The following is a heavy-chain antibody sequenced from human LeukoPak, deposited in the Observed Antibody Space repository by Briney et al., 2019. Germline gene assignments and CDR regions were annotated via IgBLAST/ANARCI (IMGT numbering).Heavy chain of an antibody. CDR2: INHSDST. Sequence: SETLSLTCAVYGESFSGYHWSWIRQPPGKGLEWIGEINHSDSTNYNPSLKSRVTISVDTSKNQFSLKLSSVTAADTAVYYCARGIAYYFDYWGQGTLVTVSS. CDR1: GESFSGYH. J-gene: IGHJ4*02. V-gene: IGHV4-34*01. CDR3: ARGIAYYFDY.